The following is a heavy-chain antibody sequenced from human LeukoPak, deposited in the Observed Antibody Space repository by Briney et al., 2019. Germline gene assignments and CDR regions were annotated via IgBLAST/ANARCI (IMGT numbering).Heavy chain of an antibody. D-gene: IGHD5-12*01. Sequence: PSETLSLTCAVSGGSISSYYWSWIRQPPGKGLEWIGYIYYSGSTNYNPSLKSRVTISVDTSKNQFSLKLSSVTAADTAVYYCARRMDIVATFWFDPWGQGTLVTVSS. CDR3: ARRMDIVATFWFDP. J-gene: IGHJ5*02. CDR1: GGSISSYY. CDR2: IYYSGST. V-gene: IGHV4-59*08.